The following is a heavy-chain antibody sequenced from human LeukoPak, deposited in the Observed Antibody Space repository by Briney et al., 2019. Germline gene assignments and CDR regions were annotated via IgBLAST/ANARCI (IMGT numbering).Heavy chain of an antibody. CDR1: GYTFTGYY. CDR3: ARDPGGRPESYPDY. V-gene: IGHV1-2*02. CDR2: INPNSGGT. J-gene: IGHJ4*02. D-gene: IGHD1-26*01. Sequence: ASVKVSCKASGYTFTGYYMHWVRQAPGQGLEWMGWINPNSGGTNYAQKFQGRVTITADKSTSTAYMELSSLRSEDTAVYYCARDPGGRPESYPDYWGQGTLVTVSS.